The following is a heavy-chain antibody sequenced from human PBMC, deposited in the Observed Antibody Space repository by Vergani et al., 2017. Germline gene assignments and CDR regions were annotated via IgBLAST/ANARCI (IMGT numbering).Heavy chain of an antibody. CDR3: ARGPRYCSGGSCYSGPGYYYYMDV. Sequence: QVQLVQSGAEVKKPGASVKVSCKASGYTFTSYYMHWVRQAPGQGLEWMGIINPSGGSTSYAQKFKGRVTMTRDTSTSTVYMELRSLRSEDTAVYYCARGPRYCSGGSCYSGPGYYYYMDVWGKGTTVTVSS. J-gene: IGHJ6*03. D-gene: IGHD2-15*01. V-gene: IGHV1-46*03. CDR1: GYTFTSYY. CDR2: INPSGGST.